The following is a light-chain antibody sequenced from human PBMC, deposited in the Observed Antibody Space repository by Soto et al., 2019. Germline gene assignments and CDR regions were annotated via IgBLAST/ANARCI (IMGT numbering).Light chain of an antibody. CDR1: SSDVGGYNY. J-gene: IGLJ3*02. CDR3: CSYAGSFSRV. V-gene: IGLV2-11*01. CDR2: DVI. Sequence: QSALTQPRSVSGSPGQSVTISCTGTSSDVGGYNYVSWYQQYPGKAPKLMIYDVIKRPSGVPDRFSGSKSGNTASLTISGLQAEDEADYYCCSYAGSFSRVFGGGTQLTVL.